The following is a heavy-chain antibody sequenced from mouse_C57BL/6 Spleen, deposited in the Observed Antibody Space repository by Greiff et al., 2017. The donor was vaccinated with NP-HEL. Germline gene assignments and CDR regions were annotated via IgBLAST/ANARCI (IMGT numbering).Heavy chain of an antibody. D-gene: IGHD1-1*01. J-gene: IGHJ4*01. CDR3: ARRGTTVVADYYAMDY. V-gene: IGHV2-2*01. CDR1: GFSLTSYG. CDR2: IWSGGST. Sequence: QVQLQQSGPGLVQPSQCLSITCTVSGFSLTSYGVHWVRQSPGKGLEWLGVIWSGGSTDYNAAFISRLSISKDNSKSQVFFKMNSLQADDTAIYYCARRGTTVVADYYAMDYWGQGTSVTVSS.